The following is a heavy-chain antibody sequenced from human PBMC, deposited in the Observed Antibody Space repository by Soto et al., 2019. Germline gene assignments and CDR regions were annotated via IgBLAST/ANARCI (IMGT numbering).Heavy chain of an antibody. Sequence: SETLSLTCTVSGGSISSYYWSWIRQPAGKGLEWIGRIYTSGSTNYNPSLKGRVTMSVDTSKNQFSLQLSSVTPADTAVYFCARAIFGVVLARYSMDVWGQGTTVTVS. CDR2: IYTSGST. D-gene: IGHD3-3*01. V-gene: IGHV4-4*07. CDR1: GGSISSYY. CDR3: ARAIFGVVLARYSMDV. J-gene: IGHJ6*02.